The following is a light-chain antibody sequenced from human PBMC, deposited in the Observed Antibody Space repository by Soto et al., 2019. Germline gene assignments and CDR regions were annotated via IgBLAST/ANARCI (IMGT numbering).Light chain of an antibody. CDR1: SSDFGSYNR. V-gene: IGLV2-18*01. J-gene: IGLJ1*01. Sequence: VRTQPPSVSGSPGQSVTISCTGTSSDFGSYNRVSWYQQPPGTAPKVMIYEVSNRPSGVPDRFSGSKSGNTASLTISGLQAEDEADYYCSLYTSSSTYVFGTGTKVTVL. CDR3: SLYTSSSTYV. CDR2: EVS.